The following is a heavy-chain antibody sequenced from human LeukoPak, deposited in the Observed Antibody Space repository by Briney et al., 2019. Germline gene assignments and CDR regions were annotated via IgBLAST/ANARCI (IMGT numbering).Heavy chain of an antibody. D-gene: IGHD4-11*01. CDR3: AKGKGDSNLDWFDP. Sequence: GGSLRLSCAASGFTFSAFAMTWVRQGPGKGLEWVSSITGSGAGTYYADSVKGRFTISRDNSKSTLYLQINSLGAGDTAIYYCAKGKGDSNLDWFDPWGQGTLVTVSS. V-gene: IGHV3-23*01. CDR1: GFTFSAFA. CDR2: ITGSGAGT. J-gene: IGHJ5*02.